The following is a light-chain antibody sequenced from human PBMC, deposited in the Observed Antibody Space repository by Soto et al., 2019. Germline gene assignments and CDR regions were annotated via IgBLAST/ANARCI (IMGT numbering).Light chain of an antibody. J-gene: IGKJ4*01. V-gene: IGKV3-20*01. CDR1: QSVSSNL. Sequence: ETVLTQSPGTLSLSPGDRATLSCRASQSVSSNLLAWYQEKPGQAPRLLIFGASKRATGIPDRFSGSGSGTDFTLTITRLEPEDFAVYYCRQYGTSLGFPVXGGTKVDIK. CDR2: GAS. CDR3: RQYGTSLGFP.